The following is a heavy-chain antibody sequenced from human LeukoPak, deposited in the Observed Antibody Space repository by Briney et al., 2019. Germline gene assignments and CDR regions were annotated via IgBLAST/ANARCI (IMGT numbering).Heavy chain of an antibody. CDR2: ISYTGGT. D-gene: IGHD3-3*01. CDR3: ARGYFGVSPYYYYYGMDV. CDR1: GGSISSYY. J-gene: IGHJ6*02. V-gene: IGHV4-59*01. Sequence: SETLSLTCTVSGGSISSYYWSWIRQPPGKGLEWIGYISYTGGTNYNPSLRSRVTMSVDTSRNQFSLKLSSVTAADTAVYYCARGYFGVSPYYYYYGMDVWGQGTTVTVSS.